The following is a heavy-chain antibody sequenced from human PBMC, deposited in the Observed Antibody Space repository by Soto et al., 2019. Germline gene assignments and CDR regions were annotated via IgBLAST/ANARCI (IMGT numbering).Heavy chain of an antibody. V-gene: IGHV3-48*01. CDR1: GFTFSSYS. D-gene: IGHD3-10*01. CDR2: ISSSSSTI. CDR3: ARLVRPREAYYYVSGLYYYYMDV. Sequence: EVQLVESGGGLVQPGGSLRLSCAASGFTFSSYSMNWVRQAPGKGLEWVSYISSSSSTIYYADSVKGRFTISRDNAKNSLYLQMNSLRAEDTAVYYCARLVRPREAYYYVSGLYYYYMDVWGKGTTVTVSS. J-gene: IGHJ6*03.